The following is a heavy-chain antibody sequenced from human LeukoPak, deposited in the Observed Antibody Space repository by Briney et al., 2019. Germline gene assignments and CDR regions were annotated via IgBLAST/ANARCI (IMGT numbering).Heavy chain of an antibody. V-gene: IGHV3-74*01. CDR1: GFTFSDSW. CDR3: ATAGNYRFDY. J-gene: IGHJ4*02. D-gene: IGHD3-10*01. Sequence: GGSLRLSCTVSGFTFSDSWIHWVPQAPGKGLVWVSRINGDGSTTNYADSAKGRFTISRDNAQDTLYLQMNTLRAEDTAVYYCATAGNYRFDYWGQGTLVTVSS. CDR2: INGDGSTT.